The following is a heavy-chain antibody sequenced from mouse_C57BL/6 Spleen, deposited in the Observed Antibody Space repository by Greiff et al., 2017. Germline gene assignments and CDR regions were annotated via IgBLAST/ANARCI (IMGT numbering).Heavy chain of an antibody. CDR2: IRSKSNNYAT. V-gene: IGHV10-1*01. CDR3: VRHLSSHAMDY. Sequence: EVNVVESGGGLVQPKGSLKLSCAASGFSFNTYAMNWVRQAPGKGLEWVARIRSKSNNYATYYADSVKDRFTISRDDSESMLYLQMNNLKTEDTAMYYCVRHLSSHAMDYWGQGTSVTVSS. J-gene: IGHJ4*01. D-gene: IGHD6-1*01. CDR1: GFSFNTYA.